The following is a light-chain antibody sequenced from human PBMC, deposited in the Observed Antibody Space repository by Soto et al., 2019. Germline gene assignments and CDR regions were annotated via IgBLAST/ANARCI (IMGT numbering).Light chain of an antibody. CDR3: QQRGSWPRS. CDR1: QSVSYY. V-gene: IGKV3-11*01. CDR2: DAS. Sequence: EIVLTQSPATLSLSPGERATLSCSASQSVSYYLAWYQQRPGQAPRLLIYDASNRATGIPARFSGSGSGTDFSLTISSLEHEDVAVYYCQQRGSWPRSFSQRTKLEIK. J-gene: IGKJ2*01.